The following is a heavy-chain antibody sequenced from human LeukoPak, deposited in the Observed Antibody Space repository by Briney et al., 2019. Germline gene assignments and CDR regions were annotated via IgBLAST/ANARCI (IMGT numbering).Heavy chain of an antibody. CDR3: AKGRYDILTPFDY. D-gene: IGHD3-9*01. V-gene: IGHV3-74*01. CDR1: GFTFSSYW. Sequence: GRSLRLSCAASGFTFSSYWMHWVRQAPGKGLVWVSRINSDGSSTSYADSVKGRFTISRDNSKNTLYLQMNSLRAEDTAVYYCAKGRYDILTPFDYWGQGTLVTVSS. J-gene: IGHJ4*02. CDR2: INSDGSST.